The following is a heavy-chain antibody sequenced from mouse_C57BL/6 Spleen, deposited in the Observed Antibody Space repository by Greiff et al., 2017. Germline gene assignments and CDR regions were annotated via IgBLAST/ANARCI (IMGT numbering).Heavy chain of an antibody. Sequence: QVQLQQPGAELVKPGASVKLSCKASGYTFTSYWMQWVKQRPGQGLEWIGEIDPSDSYTNYNQKFKGKATLTVDTSSSTAYMQLSSLTSEDSAVYYCARGHSNNIYAMDYWGQGTSVTVSS. D-gene: IGHD2-5*01. CDR2: IDPSDSYT. V-gene: IGHV1-50*01. CDR3: ARGHSNNIYAMDY. J-gene: IGHJ4*01. CDR1: GYTFTSYW.